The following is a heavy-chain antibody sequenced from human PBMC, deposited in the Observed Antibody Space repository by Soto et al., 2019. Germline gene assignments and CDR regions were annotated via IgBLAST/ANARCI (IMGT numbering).Heavy chain of an antibody. D-gene: IGHD2-15*01. CDR3: ASKNCSGGSCYLYAFDI. V-gene: IGHV1-69*13. J-gene: IGHJ3*02. CDR2: IIPIFGTA. Sequence: SVKVSWKASGGAISIYAISWVRQAPRQGLEWMGGIIPIFGTANYAQKFQGRVTITADESTSTAYMELSSLRSEDTAVYYCASKNCSGGSCYLYAFDIWGQGTMVTVSS. CDR1: GGAISIYA.